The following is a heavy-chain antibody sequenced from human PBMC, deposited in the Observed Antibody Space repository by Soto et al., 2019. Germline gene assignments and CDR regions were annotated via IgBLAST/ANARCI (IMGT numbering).Heavy chain of an antibody. CDR1: GGSISSYY. CDR3: AQISSSGYQDWFDP. J-gene: IGHJ5*02. V-gene: IGHV4-59*01. D-gene: IGHD6-6*01. CDR2: IYYSGST. Sequence: SETLSLTCTVSGGSISSYYWSWIRQPPGKGLEWIGYIYYSGSTNYNPSLKSRVTISVDTSKNQFSLKLSSVTAADTAVYYCAQISSSGYQDWFDPWGQGTLVTVSS.